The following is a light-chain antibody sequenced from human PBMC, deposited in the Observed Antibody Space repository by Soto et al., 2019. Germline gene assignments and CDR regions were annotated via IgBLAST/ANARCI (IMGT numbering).Light chain of an antibody. J-gene: IGKJ2*01. V-gene: IGKV3-15*01. CDR3: QQYHNWPPQYT. CDR2: GAS. CDR1: HSVASN. Sequence: EIVMTQSPASLSVSPGDGATLSCRASHSVASNVAWYQQKPGQGPRLLIHGASTRAVGVPARLSGSGSGTDFTPTISSLQSEDFAVYYCQQYHNWPPQYTFGQGTKLQIK.